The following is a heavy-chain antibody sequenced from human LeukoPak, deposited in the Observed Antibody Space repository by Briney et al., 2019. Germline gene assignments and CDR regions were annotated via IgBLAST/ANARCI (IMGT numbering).Heavy chain of an antibody. J-gene: IGHJ6*02. CDR3: AAGPHTGHYYYYGMDV. CDR2: IVVGSGNT. CDR1: GFTFTSSA. Sequence: AVKVSCKASGFTFTSSAMQWVRQARGQRLEWIGWIVVGSGNTNYAQKFQERVTITRDMSTSTAYMELSSLRSEDTAVYYCAAGPHTGHYYYYGMDVWGQGTTVTVSS. V-gene: IGHV1-58*02. D-gene: IGHD3-10*01.